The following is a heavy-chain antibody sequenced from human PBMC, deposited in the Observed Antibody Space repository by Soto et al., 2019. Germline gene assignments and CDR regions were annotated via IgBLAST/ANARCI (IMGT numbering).Heavy chain of an antibody. Sequence: PSQTLSLTCVISGDSVSSNSASWNWIRQSPSRGLEWLGRTYFRSKWYYEYAVSVKGRISVNPDPPKNQLSLQLKSVTPEDTAVYYCARVSSSSGRVYYYYGMDVWGQGTTVTVSS. J-gene: IGHJ6*02. CDR2: TYFRSKWYY. CDR1: GDSVSSNSAS. CDR3: ARVSSSSGRVYYYYGMDV. D-gene: IGHD6-6*01. V-gene: IGHV6-1*01.